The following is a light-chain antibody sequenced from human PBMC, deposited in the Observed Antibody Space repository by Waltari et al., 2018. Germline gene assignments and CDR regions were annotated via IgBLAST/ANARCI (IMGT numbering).Light chain of an antibody. CDR2: EVS. Sequence: QSALTQPASVSGSPGQSITISCTGTSSDIGSYGLVSWYQHHPGKAPKVKIYEVSKRPSGVPDRFPGSRSGNTASLTISGLQAEDEADYYCCSYASSGTFVFGTGTKVTVL. J-gene: IGLJ1*01. CDR1: SSDIGSYGL. V-gene: IGLV2-23*02. CDR3: CSYASSGTFV.